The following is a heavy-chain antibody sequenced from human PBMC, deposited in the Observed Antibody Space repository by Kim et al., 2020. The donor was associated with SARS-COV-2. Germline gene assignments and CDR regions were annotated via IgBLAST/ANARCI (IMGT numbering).Heavy chain of an antibody. V-gene: IGHV5-51*01. CDR2: IYPGDSDT. CDR3: ARRNSGREYVDL. J-gene: IGHJ2*01. D-gene: IGHD6-19*01. Sequence: GESLKISCEGSGYSYTRYWIGWVRQMPGKGLEWMGNIYPGDSDTRYGPSFQDQVTISADKSINTAYLQWSSLKASDTAIYYCARRNSGREYVDLWGRGTLVVVSS. CDR1: GYSYTRYW.